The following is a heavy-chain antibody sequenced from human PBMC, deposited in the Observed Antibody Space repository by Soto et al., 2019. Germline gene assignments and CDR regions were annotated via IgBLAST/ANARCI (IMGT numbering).Heavy chain of an antibody. V-gene: IGHV4-39*01. CDR1: GGSVSSSSYY. J-gene: IGHJ4*02. Sequence: QLQLQESGPGLVKPSETLSLTCTVSGGSVSSSSYYWGWVRQPPGKGLEWIGSVYDSGSTYYNPSLESRVTISVDKSKNQFSLKLMSLSAADTAVYYCGRLEGLATISYYFDYWGQGALVTVSS. D-gene: IGHD3-9*01. CDR3: GRLEGLATISYYFDY. CDR2: VYDSGST.